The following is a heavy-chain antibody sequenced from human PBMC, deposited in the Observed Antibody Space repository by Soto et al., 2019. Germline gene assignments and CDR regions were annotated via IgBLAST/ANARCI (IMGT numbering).Heavy chain of an antibody. D-gene: IGHD3-3*01. J-gene: IGHJ5*02. Sequence: SQPLSLTCAISGDSVSSNSAAWNCIRQSPSRGLEWLGRTYYRSKWYNDYAVSVKSRITINPDTSKNQFSLQLNSVTPEDTAVYYCARDSQTYYDFWSGYNWFDPWGQGTLVTVSS. CDR1: GDSVSSNSAA. CDR3: ARDSQTYYDFWSGYNWFDP. V-gene: IGHV6-1*01. CDR2: TYYRSKWYN.